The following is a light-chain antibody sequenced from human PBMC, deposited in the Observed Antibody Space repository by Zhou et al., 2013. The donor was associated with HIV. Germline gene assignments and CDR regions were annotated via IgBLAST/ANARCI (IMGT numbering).Light chain of an antibody. Sequence: IQMTQSPSIVSASLGVRVTITCRANETVGRSLAWYQQKRGKAPSLVIYETSILDKGVPSRFAGSGSGTEFILTITSLQPDDFATYYCQQYNSYPYSFGLGTKLEIK. CDR1: ETVGRS. CDR3: QQYNSYPYS. J-gene: IGKJ2*03. CDR2: ETS. V-gene: IGKV1-5*01.